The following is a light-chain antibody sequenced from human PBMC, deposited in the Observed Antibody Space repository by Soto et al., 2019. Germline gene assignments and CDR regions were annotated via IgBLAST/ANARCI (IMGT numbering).Light chain of an antibody. CDR1: QPVTNY. V-gene: IGKV3-11*01. CDR2: DAS. Sequence: EIVLTQSPATLSLSPGERATLSCRASQPVTNYLTWYQHKPGQAPRLLIFDASNRATGIPARFSGSGSGTDFTLTISSLEPEDFAVYYCQQRSHWPSIPLGQGPRLEVK. J-gene: IGKJ5*01. CDR3: QQRSHWPSIP.